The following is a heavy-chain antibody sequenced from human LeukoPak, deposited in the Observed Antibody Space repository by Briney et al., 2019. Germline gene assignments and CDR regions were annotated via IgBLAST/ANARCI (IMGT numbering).Heavy chain of an antibody. D-gene: IGHD5-18*01. CDR3: ARGYNYGSDYYYGMDV. Sequence: GASVKVSCKASGYTFTSYAISWVRQAPGRGLEWMGWISGYNGNTKYVQKVQGRVTMTTDTSTSTAYMELRGLRSDDTAVYYCARGYNYGSDYYYGMDVWGQGTTVTVSS. J-gene: IGHJ6*02. CDR1: GYTFTSYA. CDR2: ISGYNGNT. V-gene: IGHV1-18*01.